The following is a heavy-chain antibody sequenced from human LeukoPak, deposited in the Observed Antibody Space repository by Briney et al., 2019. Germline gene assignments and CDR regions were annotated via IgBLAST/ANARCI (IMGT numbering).Heavy chain of an antibody. Sequence: PSETLSLTCTVSGXSFSSSTYYWGWIRQPPGKGLEWIGSIYYSGSTYYNPSLKSRVTISVDTSKNQFSLRLSSVTAADTAVYYCARQAFSSGWYSNYWGQGTLVTVSS. J-gene: IGHJ4*02. V-gene: IGHV4-39*01. CDR3: ARQAFSSGWYSNY. D-gene: IGHD6-19*01. CDR1: GXSFSSSTYY. CDR2: IYYSGST.